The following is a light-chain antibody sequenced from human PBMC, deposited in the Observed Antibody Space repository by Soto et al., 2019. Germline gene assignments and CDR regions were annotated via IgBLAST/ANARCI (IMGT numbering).Light chain of an antibody. CDR2: GAS. CDR3: QQFNNWPLT. CDR1: QSINSN. J-gene: IGKJ4*01. V-gene: IGKV3-15*01. Sequence: EIVMTQPPATLSVSPGGRATLSCRSSQSINSNLAWYQQKPGQAPRLLIYGASTRATGIPARFSGSGSGTEFTLTISSLQSEDFAVYYCQQFNNWPLTFGGGTKVDIK.